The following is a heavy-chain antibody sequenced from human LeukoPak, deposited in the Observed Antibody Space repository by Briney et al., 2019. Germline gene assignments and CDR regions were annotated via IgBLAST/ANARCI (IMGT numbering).Heavy chain of an antibody. D-gene: IGHD4-17*01. CDR2: IYYSGST. V-gene: IGHV4-39*07. Sequence: PSETLSLTCTVSGGSISSSSYYWGWIRQPPGKGLEWIVSIYYSGSTYYNPSLKSRVTISVDTSKNQFSLKLSSVTAADTAVYYCARSRGDYDRTYYYYYMDVWGKGTTVTVSS. J-gene: IGHJ6*03. CDR1: GGSISSSSYY. CDR3: ARSRGDYDRTYYYYYMDV.